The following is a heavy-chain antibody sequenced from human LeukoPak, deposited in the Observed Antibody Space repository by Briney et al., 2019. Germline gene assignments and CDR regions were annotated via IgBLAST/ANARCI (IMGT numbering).Heavy chain of an antibody. Sequence: PGRSLRLSCAASGFSFSSYAMHWVRQAPGKGLEWVSTTCAGGSSTYYADSVKGRFTISRDNSKNTFYLQMNSLRAEDTAAYYCAKGGYCSSSSCYYGWFEPWGQGTLVTVSS. J-gene: IGHJ5*02. V-gene: IGHV3-23*01. CDR2: TCAGGSST. CDR3: AKGGYCSSSSCYYGWFEP. CDR1: GFSFSSYA. D-gene: IGHD2-2*01.